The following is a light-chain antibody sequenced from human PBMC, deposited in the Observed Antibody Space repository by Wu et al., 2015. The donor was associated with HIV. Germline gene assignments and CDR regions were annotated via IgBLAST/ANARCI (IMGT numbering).Light chain of an antibody. CDR2: GAP. CDR1: QSVSNTY. Sequence: ENVLTQSPGTLSLSPGERATLSCRASQSVSNTYVAWYQQKPGQAPRLLIFGAPSRAPGIPDRFSGSGSGTDFTLTISRLEPEDFAVYHCQQYGRSPWTFGQGTKVEIK. CDR3: QQYGRSPWT. J-gene: IGKJ1*01. V-gene: IGKV3-20*01.